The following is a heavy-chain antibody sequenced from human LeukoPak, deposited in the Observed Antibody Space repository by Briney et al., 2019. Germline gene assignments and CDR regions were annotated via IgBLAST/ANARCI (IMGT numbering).Heavy chain of an antibody. J-gene: IGHJ4*02. CDR1: GFTFSSYA. Sequence: GGSLRLSCAASGFTFSSYAMHGVRQAPAKGLDWVAVISYDGSNKYYADSVKGRFTISRDNSKNTLYLQMNSLRAEDTAVYYCARAPDRHYDSSGYVDYWGQGTLVTVSS. CDR3: ARAPDRHYDSSGYVDY. V-gene: IGHV3-30*04. D-gene: IGHD3-22*01. CDR2: ISYDGSNK.